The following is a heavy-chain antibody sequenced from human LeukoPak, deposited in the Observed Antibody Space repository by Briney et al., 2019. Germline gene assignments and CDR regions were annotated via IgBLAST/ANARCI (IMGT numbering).Heavy chain of an antibody. J-gene: IGHJ4*02. CDR1: GFTFSDFG. CDR3: ARSSYFDY. D-gene: IGHD1-26*01. V-gene: IGHV3-33*08. Sequence: LSGGSLRLSCAASGFTFSDFGLNWVRQAPGKGLEWVAFISDNGRRTYYLESVKGLFTISRDNAKNSLYLQMNSLRAEDTAVYYCARSSYFDYWGQGTLVAVSS. CDR2: ISDNGRRT.